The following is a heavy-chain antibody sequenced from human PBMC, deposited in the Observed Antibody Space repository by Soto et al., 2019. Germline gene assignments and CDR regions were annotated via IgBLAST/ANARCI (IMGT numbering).Heavy chain of an antibody. V-gene: IGHV3-30*18. CDR3: AKDTYYYDSSGYYRDY. D-gene: IGHD3-22*01. Sequence: GGSLRLSCAASGFTFSSYGMHWVRQAPGKGLEWVAVISYDGSNKYYADSVKGRFTISRDNSKNTLYLQMNSLRAEDTAVYYCAKDTYYYDSSGYYRDYWGPRPLVTVSS. CDR2: ISYDGSNK. CDR1: GFTFSSYG. J-gene: IGHJ4*02.